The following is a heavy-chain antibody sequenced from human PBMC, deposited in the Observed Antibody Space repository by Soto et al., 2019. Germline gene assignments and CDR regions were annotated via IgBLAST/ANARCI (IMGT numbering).Heavy chain of an antibody. J-gene: IGHJ6*03. Sequence: SEPLSLTCTVSGGSISSYYWSWIRQPPVKVLEWLVYIYYSGSTNYNPSLKSRVTISVDTSKNQFSLKLSSVTAADTAVYYCARGLGYCSGGSCRNIDSYYYYYMDVWGKGTTVTVSS. CDR1: GGSISSYY. CDR2: IYYSGST. CDR3: ARGLGYCSGGSCRNIDSYYYYYMDV. V-gene: IGHV4-59*08. D-gene: IGHD2-15*01.